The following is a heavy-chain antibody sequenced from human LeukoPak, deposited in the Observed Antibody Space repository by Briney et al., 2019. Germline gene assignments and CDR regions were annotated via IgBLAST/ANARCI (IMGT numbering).Heavy chain of an antibody. CDR3: ARGEEQQLAPDY. J-gene: IGHJ4*02. CDR1: GSSISSSTYY. V-gene: IGHV4-39*01. CDR2: IHHSGST. D-gene: IGHD6-13*01. Sequence: SETLSLTCTVSGSSISSSTYYWGWIRQPPGQGLEWIGSIHHSGSTYYNPSLKSRVAISVDTSKNQFSLKLSSVTAADTAVYYCARGEEQQLAPDYWGQGTLVTVSS.